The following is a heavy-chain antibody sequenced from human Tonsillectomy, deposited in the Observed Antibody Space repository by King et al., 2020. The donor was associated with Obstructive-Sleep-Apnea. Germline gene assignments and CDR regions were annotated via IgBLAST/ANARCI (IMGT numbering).Heavy chain of an antibody. J-gene: IGHJ3*02. CDR3: AHFQWLTQGGHDAFDI. CDR2: IYWDDDK. CDR1: GSSLSTSGVG. V-gene: IGHV2-5*02. Sequence: HITLKESGPTLVKPTQTLTLTCTFSGSSLSTSGVGVGWIRQPPGKALEWLALIYWDDDKRYSPSLKSRLTITKDTSKNQVVLTMTNMDPVDTATYYCAHFQWLTQGGHDAFDIWGQGTMVTVSS. D-gene: IGHD6-19*01.